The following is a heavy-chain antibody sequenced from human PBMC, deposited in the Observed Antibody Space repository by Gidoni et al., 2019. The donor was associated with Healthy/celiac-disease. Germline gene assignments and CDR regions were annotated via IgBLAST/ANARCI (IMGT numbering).Heavy chain of an antibody. J-gene: IGHJ6*02. CDR3: ARGVLDSNPPYYYYYYGMDV. CDR2: IIPILGIA. CDR1: GGTFISYA. Sequence: QVQLVQSEAEVKKPGSSVKVSCKASGGTFISYAISWVRQAPGQGLEWMGRIIPILGIANYAQKFQGRVTITADKSTSTAYMELSSLRSEDTAVYYCARGVLDSNPPYYYYYYGMDVWGQGTTVTVSS. V-gene: IGHV1-69*04. D-gene: IGHD1-1*01.